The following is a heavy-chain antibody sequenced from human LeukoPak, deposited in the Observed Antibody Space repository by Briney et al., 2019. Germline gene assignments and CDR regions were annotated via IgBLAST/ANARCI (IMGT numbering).Heavy chain of an antibody. CDR2: LSSSGGST. Sequence: PGGSLRLSCAASGFTFSSYAMTWVRQAPGKGLEWVSALSSSGGSTNYADSVKGRFTISRDNSENTLYLQMNSLRAEDTAVYYCAKVEGGNYAYFDYWGQGTLVTVSS. CDR1: GFTFSSYA. CDR3: AKVEGGNYAYFDY. J-gene: IGHJ4*02. D-gene: IGHD1-26*01. V-gene: IGHV3-23*01.